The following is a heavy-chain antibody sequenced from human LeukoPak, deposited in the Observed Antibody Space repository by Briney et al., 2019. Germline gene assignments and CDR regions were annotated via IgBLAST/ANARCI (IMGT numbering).Heavy chain of an antibody. J-gene: IGHJ4*02. CDR3: ARVGKNGWNFDH. V-gene: IGHV3-7*01. D-gene: IGHD6-19*01. Sequence: GGSLRLSCAASGFTFSAYWMTWVRQAPGKGLEWVTIINEAGSLKYYVDSVKGRFTISRDNTKNSLYLQMSTLRVEDTAVYYCARVGKNGWNFDHWGQGTLVTVSS. CDR2: INEAGSLK. CDR1: GFTFSAYW.